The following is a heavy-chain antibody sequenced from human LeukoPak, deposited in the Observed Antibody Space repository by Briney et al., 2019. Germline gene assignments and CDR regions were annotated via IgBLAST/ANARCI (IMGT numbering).Heavy chain of an antibody. J-gene: IGHJ4*02. CDR2: INHSGST. V-gene: IGHV4-34*01. D-gene: IGHD6-19*01. Sequence: SETLSLTCAVYGGSFSGYYWSWIRQPPGEGLEWIGEINHSGSTNYNPSLKSRVTISVDTSKNQFSLKLSSVTAADTAVYYCARKGSGWPFDYWGQGTLVTVSS. CDR1: GGSFSGYY. CDR3: ARKGSGWPFDY.